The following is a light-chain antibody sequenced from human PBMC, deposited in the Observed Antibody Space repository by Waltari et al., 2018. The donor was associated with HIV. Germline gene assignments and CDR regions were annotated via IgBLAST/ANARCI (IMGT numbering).Light chain of an antibody. Sequence: DIQMTQSPSSLSASVGDRVTITCRASQNITSYLNWYQQKPGKAPKLLIYATSTVQSGVPSRFSASGSGTDFTLTISSLQPEDFATYYCQQSYSTPRTFGQGTKVEIK. CDR3: QQSYSTPRT. CDR1: QNITSY. V-gene: IGKV1-39*01. CDR2: ATS. J-gene: IGKJ1*01.